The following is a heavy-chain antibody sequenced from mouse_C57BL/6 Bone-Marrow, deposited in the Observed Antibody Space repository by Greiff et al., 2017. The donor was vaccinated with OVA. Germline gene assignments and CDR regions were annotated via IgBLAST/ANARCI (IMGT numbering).Heavy chain of an antibody. D-gene: IGHD1-1*01. CDR2: IDPSDSYT. CDR3: ARSLYGSSMYYYAMDY. V-gene: IGHV1-69*01. CDR1: GYTFTSYW. Sequence: QVLLQQSGAELVMPWASVSLSCTASGYTFTSYWMHWVQQWPGQGLEWIGEIDPSDSYTNYTPKFKGKSTLTVDKSSSTAYMQLSSLASDDSAVYYCARSLYGSSMYYYAMDYGGQGTSVTVSS. J-gene: IGHJ4*01.